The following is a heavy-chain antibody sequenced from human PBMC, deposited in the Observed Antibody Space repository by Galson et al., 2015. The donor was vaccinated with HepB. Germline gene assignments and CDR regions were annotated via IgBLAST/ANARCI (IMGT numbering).Heavy chain of an antibody. CDR2: IDPSDSYT. J-gene: IGHJ5*02. CDR1: GYNFTSYW. V-gene: IGHV5-10-1*01. D-gene: IGHD6-13*01. CDR3: AIEGKSRRWWFDP. Sequence: QSGAEVKKPGESLRISCKGSGYNFTSYWISWVRQMPGKGLEWMGRIDPSDSYTNYSPSCQGHVTISADTSISTAYLQWGSLKASDTAIYYCAIEGKSRRWWFDPWGQGTLVTVSS.